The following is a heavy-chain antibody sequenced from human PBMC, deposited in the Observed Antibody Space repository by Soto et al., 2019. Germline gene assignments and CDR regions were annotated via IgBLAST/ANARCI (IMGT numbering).Heavy chain of an antibody. CDR2: INPILRMS. V-gene: IGHV1-69*02. Sequence: QVQLVQSGAEVKKPGSSVKVSCKASGDTFSFYSINWVRQAPGLGLEWMGRINPILRMSNYAQRFQGRVTMTADKSTSTAYMELRSLRSGDTAMYYCASSYGSGYRAFDYWGQGALVTVSS. D-gene: IGHD3-10*01. CDR1: GDTFSFYS. J-gene: IGHJ4*02. CDR3: ASSYGSGYRAFDY.